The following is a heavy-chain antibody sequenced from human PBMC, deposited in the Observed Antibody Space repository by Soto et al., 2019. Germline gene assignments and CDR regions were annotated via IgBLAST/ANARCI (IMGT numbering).Heavy chain of an antibody. CDR3: ARPLVVRGVISSFDY. CDR1: GYTFTSYG. CDR2: ISAYNGNT. D-gene: IGHD3-10*01. V-gene: IGHV1-18*04. Sequence: ASAKVSCKASGYTFTSYGISCVRQAPGQRLEWMGWISAYNGNTNYAQKTQGRVTMNTDTSTSIAYVELRSLSSDYTAVYYCARPLVVRGVISSFDYWGQGTLVTVSS. J-gene: IGHJ4*02.